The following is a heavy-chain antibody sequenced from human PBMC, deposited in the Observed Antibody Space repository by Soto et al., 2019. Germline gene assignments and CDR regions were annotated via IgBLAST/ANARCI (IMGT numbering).Heavy chain of an antibody. D-gene: IGHD2-2*01. V-gene: IGHV1-18*01. CDR2: ISPYNGHT. J-gene: IGHJ6*02. CDR1: GYSFTSYG. CDR3: ARHLTIVPATHPRLENYGMDV. Sequence: ASVEVSCKASGYSFTSYGISWVRRAPGQGLEWMGWISPYNGHTQFVERFQGRVTMTTDTSTKTAYMELRNLRSDDTAHYYCARHLTIVPATHPRLENYGMDVWGQGTTVTVSS.